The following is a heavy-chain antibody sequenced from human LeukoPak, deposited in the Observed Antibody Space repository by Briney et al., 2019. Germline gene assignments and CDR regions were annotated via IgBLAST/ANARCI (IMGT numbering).Heavy chain of an antibody. CDR1: GYTFINYG. CDR2: ISAHKGNT. V-gene: IGHV1-18*01. D-gene: IGHD3-22*01. Sequence: ASVKVSCKGSGYTFINYGISWVRQAPGQGLEWMGWISAHKGNTDYAQKFRGRVTMTTDTSTSTAYMELRSLRSDDTAVYYCARDIFYYDSSGYRDNYYQYGMDVWGQGTTVTVSS. J-gene: IGHJ6*02. CDR3: ARDIFYYDSSGYRDNYYQYGMDV.